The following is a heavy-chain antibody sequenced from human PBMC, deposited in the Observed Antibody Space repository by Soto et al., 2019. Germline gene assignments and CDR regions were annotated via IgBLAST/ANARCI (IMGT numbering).Heavy chain of an antibody. V-gene: IGHV1-2*02. CDR3: ARVPRIAVAGRYYYYGMDV. CDR1: GYTFTGYY. J-gene: IGHJ6*02. D-gene: IGHD6-19*01. Sequence: ASVKVSCQASGYTFTGYYIHWVRQAPGQGLEWMGWINPNSGGTNYAQKFQGRVTMTRDTSISTAYMELSRLRSDDTAVYYCARVPRIAVAGRYYYYGMDVWGQGTTVTVSS. CDR2: INPNSGGT.